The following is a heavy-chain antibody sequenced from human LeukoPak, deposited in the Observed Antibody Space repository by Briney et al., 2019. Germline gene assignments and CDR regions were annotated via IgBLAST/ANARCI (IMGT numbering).Heavy chain of an antibody. Sequence: SCKASGYTFSGYYIHWVRQAPGKGLEWVALISYNGGKKDYADSVKGRFTISRDNSKNTLYLQMNSLRAEDTAVYYCAKGATYYYDSSEYWGQGTLVTVSS. V-gene: IGHV3-30-3*02. CDR1: GYTFSGYY. CDR2: ISYNGGKK. D-gene: IGHD3-22*01. J-gene: IGHJ4*02. CDR3: AKGATYYYDSSEY.